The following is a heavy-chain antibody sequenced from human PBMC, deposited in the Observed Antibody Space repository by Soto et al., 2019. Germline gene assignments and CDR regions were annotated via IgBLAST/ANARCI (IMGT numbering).Heavy chain of an antibody. CDR1: GFTFSSYA. CDR2: IAYDGRNK. V-gene: IGHV3-30*04. CDR3: ARELERVFDY. D-gene: IGHD1-1*01. Sequence: QVQLLESGGGVVQPGRSLRLSCAASGFTFSSYAMHWVRQAPGKGLEWVAVIAYDGRNKYYADSVKGRFTISRDNSKNTLDLQMNSLRIEDTAVYYCARELERVFDYWGQGTLVTVSS. J-gene: IGHJ4*02.